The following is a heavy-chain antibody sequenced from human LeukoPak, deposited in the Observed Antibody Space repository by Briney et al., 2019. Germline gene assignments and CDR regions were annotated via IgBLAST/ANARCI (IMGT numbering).Heavy chain of an antibody. V-gene: IGHV3-48*04. D-gene: IGHD3-10*01. CDR1: GFTFSSYS. CDR2: ISSSSSTI. J-gene: IGHJ4*02. Sequence: GGSLRLSCAASGFTFSSYSMNWVRQAPGKGLEWVSYISSSSSTIYYADSVKGRFTISRDNAKNSLYLQMNSLRAEDTAVYYCAKDGKDYYGSGSYSLLWGQGTLVTVSS. CDR3: AKDGKDYYGSGSYSLL.